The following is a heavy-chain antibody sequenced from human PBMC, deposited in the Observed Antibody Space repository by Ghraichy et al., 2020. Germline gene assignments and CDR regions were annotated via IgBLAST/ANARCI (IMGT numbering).Heavy chain of an antibody. D-gene: IGHD3-16*01. V-gene: IGHV3-30*18. CDR2: ISYDGSNK. CDR1: GFSFSDYG. CDR3: AKGITVMTVGYVDY. J-gene: IGHJ4*02. Sequence: GESLNISCAASGFSFSDYGMHWVRQTPGEGLEWVAIISYDGSNKHYVDSVKGRFTISRDNSENTLYLQMNGLRVEDTAIYYCAKGITVMTVGYVDYWGQGTLVTVS.